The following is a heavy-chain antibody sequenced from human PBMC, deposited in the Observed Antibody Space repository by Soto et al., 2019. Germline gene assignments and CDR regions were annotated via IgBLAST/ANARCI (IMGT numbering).Heavy chain of an antibody. Sequence: RASVKVSCKASGYTFTSYGISWVRQAPGQGLEWMGWISAYNGNTNYAQKLQGRVTMTTDTSTSTAYMELRSLRSDDTAVYYCASRLRYCSSTSCYGAFDIWGQGTMVTVSS. CDR1: GYTFTSYG. V-gene: IGHV1-18*04. CDR3: ASRLRYCSSTSCYGAFDI. D-gene: IGHD2-2*01. CDR2: ISAYNGNT. J-gene: IGHJ3*02.